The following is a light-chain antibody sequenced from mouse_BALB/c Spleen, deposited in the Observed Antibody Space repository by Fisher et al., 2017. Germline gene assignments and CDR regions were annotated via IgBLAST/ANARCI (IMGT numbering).Light chain of an antibody. J-gene: IGKJ4*01. CDR3: QQWSSNPPT. V-gene: IGKV4-55*01. Sequence: IVITQSTASLAVSLGQRATISCRASSSVSYMYWYQQKPGSSPRLLIYDTSNLASGVPVRFSGSGSGTSYSLTISSMEAEDAATYYCQQWSSNPPTFGSGTKLEIK. CDR2: DTS. CDR1: SSVSY.